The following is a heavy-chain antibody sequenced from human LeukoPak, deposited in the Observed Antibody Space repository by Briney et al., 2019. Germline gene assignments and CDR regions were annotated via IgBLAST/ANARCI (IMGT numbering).Heavy chain of an antibody. CDR3: ARDGPSGNSPLNWFDP. J-gene: IGHJ5*02. CDR1: GFTFKSYS. Sequence: GGSLRLSCAASGFTFKSYSMNWVRQAPGKGLEWVSYIGSSTSTIFYADSVKGRFTISRDNAKNSLYLQMNSLRDEDTAVYCCARDGPSGNSPLNWFDPWGQGTLVTVSS. D-gene: IGHD4-23*01. V-gene: IGHV3-48*02. CDR2: IGSSTSTI.